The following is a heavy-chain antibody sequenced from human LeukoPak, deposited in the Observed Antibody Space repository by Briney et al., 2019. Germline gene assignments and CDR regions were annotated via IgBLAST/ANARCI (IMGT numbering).Heavy chain of an antibody. V-gene: IGHV1-8*02. D-gene: IGHD5-18*01. J-gene: IGHJ3*02. Sequence: ASVKVSCKASGYTFTSYDINWVRQATGQGLEWMGWMNPNSGNTGYAQKLQGRVTMTTDTSTSTAYMELRSLRSDDTAVYYCARVVQLWYGDDAFDIWGQGTMVTVSS. CDR1: GYTFTSYD. CDR2: MNPNSGNT. CDR3: ARVVQLWYGDDAFDI.